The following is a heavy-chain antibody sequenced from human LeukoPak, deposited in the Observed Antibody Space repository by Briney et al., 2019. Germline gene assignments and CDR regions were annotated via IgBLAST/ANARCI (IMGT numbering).Heavy chain of an antibody. V-gene: IGHV3-66*01. D-gene: IGHD4-17*01. CDR2: IYSGGST. CDR1: GFTVSSNY. Sequence: PGGSLRLSCAASGFTVSSNYMSWVRQAPGKGLEWVSVIYSGGSTYYADSVKGRFTISRDNSKNTLYLQMNSLRAEDTAVYYCARDHGWTVTTWEVWGQGTTVTVSS. J-gene: IGHJ6*02. CDR3: ARDHGWTVTTWEV.